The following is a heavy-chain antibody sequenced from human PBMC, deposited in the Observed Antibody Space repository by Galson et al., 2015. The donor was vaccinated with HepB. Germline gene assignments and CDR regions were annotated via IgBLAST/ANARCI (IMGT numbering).Heavy chain of an antibody. D-gene: IGHD2-15*01. CDR3: ARGALVVAVGATQNNWFDP. CDR2: ISPHNRDT. CDR1: GYTFTTYF. Sequence: SVKVSCKASGYTFTTYFITWVRQAPGQGLEWVGWISPHNRDTNYAQNFQGRVTMTTDTSTTTAYMELRSLRSDDTAVYYCARGALVVAVGATQNNWFDPWGRGTLVIVSS. V-gene: IGHV1-18*01. J-gene: IGHJ5*02.